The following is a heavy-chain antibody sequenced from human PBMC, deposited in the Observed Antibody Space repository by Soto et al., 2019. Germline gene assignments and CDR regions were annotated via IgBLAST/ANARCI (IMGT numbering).Heavy chain of an antibody. CDR1: GFTFSSYG. D-gene: IGHD4-17*01. J-gene: IGHJ4*02. CDR2: ISYDGSNK. CDR3: AKEAPYGDYYFDY. V-gene: IGHV3-30*18. Sequence: GGSLRLSCAASGFTFSSYGMHWVRQAPGKGLEWVAVISYDGSNKYYADSVKGRFTISRDNSKNTLYLQMNSLRAEDTAVYYCAKEAPYGDYYFDYWGQGTLVTVSS.